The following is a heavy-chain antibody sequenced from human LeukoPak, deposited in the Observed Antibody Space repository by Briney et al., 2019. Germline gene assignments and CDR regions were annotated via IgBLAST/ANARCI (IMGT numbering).Heavy chain of an antibody. Sequence: GGSLRLSCAASGFTVSSNYMSWVRQAPGKGLEWVSVIYSGGSTYYADSVKGRFTISRHNSKNTLYLQMNSLRAEDTAVYYRAGAHSSGWLYYWGQGTLVTVSS. CDR3: AGAHSSGWLYY. CDR1: GFTVSSNY. D-gene: IGHD6-19*01. V-gene: IGHV3-53*04. J-gene: IGHJ4*02. CDR2: IYSGGST.